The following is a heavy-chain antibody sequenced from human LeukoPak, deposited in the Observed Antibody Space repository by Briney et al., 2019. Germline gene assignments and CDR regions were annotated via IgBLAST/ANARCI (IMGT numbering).Heavy chain of an antibody. CDR1: GYTFTGHF. CDR2: INPQSGST. D-gene: IGHD3-10*01. V-gene: IGHV1-2*02. CDR3: ARDRADEYSAGSYVSFDP. J-gene: IGHJ5*02. Sequence: ASVKVSCKASGYTFTGHFIHWVRQAPGQGLEWMGWINPQSGSTSYAQPFQGRVVMTLDTSVNSVYMEMSSLGYDDTATYFCARDRADEYSAGSYVSFDPWGRETPLTVSS.